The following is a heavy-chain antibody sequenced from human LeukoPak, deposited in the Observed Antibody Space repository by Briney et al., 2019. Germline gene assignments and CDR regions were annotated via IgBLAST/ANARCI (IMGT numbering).Heavy chain of an antibody. V-gene: IGHV3-48*03. CDR2: ISSSGSTI. CDR1: GFTFSSYE. CDR3: ARAIRMGVLRYFDWLLTGASDI. D-gene: IGHD3-9*01. Sequence: GGSLRLSCAASGFTFSSYEMNWVRQAPGKGLEWVSYISSSGSTIYYADSVKGRFTISRDNAKNSLYLQMNSLRAEDTAVYYCARAIRMGVLRYFDWLLTGASDIWGQGTMVTVSS. J-gene: IGHJ3*02.